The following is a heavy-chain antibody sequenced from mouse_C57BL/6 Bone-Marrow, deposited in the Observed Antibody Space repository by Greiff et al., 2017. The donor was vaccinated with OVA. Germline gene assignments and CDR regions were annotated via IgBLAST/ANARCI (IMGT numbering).Heavy chain of an antibody. V-gene: IGHV1-69*01. Sequence: QVQLQQSGAELVMPGASVKLSCKASGYTFTSYWMHWVKQRPGQGLEWIGEIDPSDSYTNYNQKFKGKSTLTVDKSSSTAYMQLSSLTSEDTAVYYCKGTRDLDYWGQGTTLTVSS. CDR3: KGTRDLDY. J-gene: IGHJ2*01. CDR2: IDPSDSYT. D-gene: IGHD3-3*01. CDR1: GYTFTSYW.